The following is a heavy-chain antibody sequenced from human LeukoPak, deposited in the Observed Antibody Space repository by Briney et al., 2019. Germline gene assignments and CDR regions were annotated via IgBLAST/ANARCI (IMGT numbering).Heavy chain of an antibody. CDR3: ARFAYDSIGAFDI. CDR2: INHSGST. J-gene: IGHJ3*02. Sequence: PSETLSLTCTVSGGSISSYYWSWIRQPPGKGLEWIGEINHSGSTNYNPSLKSRVNISVDTSKNQFSLKLSSVTAADTAVYYCARFAYDSIGAFDIWGQGTMVTVSS. CDR1: GGSISSYY. D-gene: IGHD3-22*01. V-gene: IGHV4-34*01.